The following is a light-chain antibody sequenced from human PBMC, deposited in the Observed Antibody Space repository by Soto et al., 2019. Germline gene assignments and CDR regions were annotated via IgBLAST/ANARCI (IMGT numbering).Light chain of an antibody. CDR2: KAT. Sequence: DIQMTQSPSTLSASVGDGVTITCRASQSIGSWLAWYQLKPGKAPKLLIYKATNLQSGVPSRFSGSGSGTDFSLTISSLQPVDSATYFCQQYNDFQYTFGPGTKLEI. V-gene: IGKV1-5*03. J-gene: IGKJ2*01. CDR1: QSIGSW. CDR3: QQYNDFQYT.